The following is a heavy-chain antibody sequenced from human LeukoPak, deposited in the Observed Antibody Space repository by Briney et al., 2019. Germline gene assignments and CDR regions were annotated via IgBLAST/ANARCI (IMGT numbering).Heavy chain of an antibody. CDR2: IYGGGTT. J-gene: IGHJ6*02. V-gene: IGHV3-66*01. Sequence: PGGSLRLSCAASGFTVSSNYMTWVRQAPGKGPEWVSVIYGGGTTYYADSVKGKFTISRDNSKNTLYLQMNSLRVEDTAVYYCARDRVETAMGPQFRTYYYYGMDVWGQGTTVTVSS. D-gene: IGHD5-18*01. CDR1: GFTVSSNY. CDR3: ARDRVETAMGPQFRTYYYYGMDV.